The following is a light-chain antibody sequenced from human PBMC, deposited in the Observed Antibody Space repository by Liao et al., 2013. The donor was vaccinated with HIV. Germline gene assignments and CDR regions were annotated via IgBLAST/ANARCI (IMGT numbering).Light chain of an antibody. Sequence: SYELTQPPSVSVSPGQTASITCSGDKLGDKYACWYQQKPGQSPVLVIYKDSERPSGIPERFSGSNSGNTATLTISGTQAIDEADYYCQAWDSSTVVFGGGTKLTVL. V-gene: IGLV3-1*01. CDR2: KDS. J-gene: IGLJ2*01. CDR3: QAWDSSTVV. CDR1: KLGDKY.